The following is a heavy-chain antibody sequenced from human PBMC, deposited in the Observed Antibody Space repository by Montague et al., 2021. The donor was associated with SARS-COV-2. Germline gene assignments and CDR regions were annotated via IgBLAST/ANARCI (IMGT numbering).Heavy chain of an antibody. Sequence: SLRLSCAASGFTFSDYSMNWVRQAPGRGLEWVSYISPTSSSIYYADSVKGRFTISRDNAKNSLFLQMNSLRDEDTALYYCARLKENYYDRSGYYLFDSWGQGTLVPVSS. CDR3: ARLKENYYDRSGYYLFDS. CDR2: ISPTSSSI. V-gene: IGHV3-48*02. J-gene: IGHJ4*02. D-gene: IGHD3-22*01. CDR1: GFTFSDYS.